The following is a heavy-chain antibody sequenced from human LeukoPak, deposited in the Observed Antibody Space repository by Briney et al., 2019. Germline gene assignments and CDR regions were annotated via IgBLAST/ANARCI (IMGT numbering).Heavy chain of an antibody. CDR2: INPSGGST. J-gene: IGHJ4*02. V-gene: IGHV1-46*01. CDR3: ARNPVTTKYFDY. D-gene: IGHD4-17*01. CDR1: GYTFTSYY. Sequence: ASVKVSCEASGYTFTSYYMHWVRQAPGQGLEWMGIINPSGGSTRYAQKFQGRVTMTRDTSTSTVYMELSSLRSEDTAVYYCARNPVTTKYFDYWGQGTLVTVSS.